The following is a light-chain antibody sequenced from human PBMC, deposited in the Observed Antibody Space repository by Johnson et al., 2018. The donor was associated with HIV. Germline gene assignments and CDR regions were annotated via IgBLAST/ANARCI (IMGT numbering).Light chain of an antibody. V-gene: IGLV1-51*01. CDR3: ATWDRSLTIGGV. CDR2: DNN. CDR1: TCDIGNNY. J-gene: IGLJ1*01. Sequence: QSVLTQPPSVSAAPGQKVTISCSGNTCDIGNNYVSCHQQLPGTAPKLLIYDNNKRPSGIPDRISGSKSGTSATLGITGLQTGDEADYYCATWDRSLTIGGVFGTGTKVTVL.